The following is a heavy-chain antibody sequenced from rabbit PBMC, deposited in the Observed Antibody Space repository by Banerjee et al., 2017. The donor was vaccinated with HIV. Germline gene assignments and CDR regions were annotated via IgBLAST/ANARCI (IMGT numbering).Heavy chain of an antibody. CDR2: IGSTSGNI. J-gene: IGHJ3*01. CDR3: ARDPPDIVYGAYGYGTGFDL. V-gene: IGHV1S40*01. Sequence: QSLEESGGDLVKPGASLTLTCTASGFSFSSSYYMCWVRQAPGKGLEWIACIGSTSGNIWYPSWAHGRFTISTTSSTTVTLQMTSLTAADTATYFCARDPPDIVYGAYGYGTGFDLWGQGTLVTVS. CDR1: GFSFSSSYY. D-gene: IGHD6-1*01.